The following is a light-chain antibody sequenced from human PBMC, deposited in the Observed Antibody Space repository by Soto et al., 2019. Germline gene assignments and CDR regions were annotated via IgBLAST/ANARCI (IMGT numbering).Light chain of an antibody. CDR3: QQYASTPSGT. CDR2: GAS. J-gene: IGKJ1*01. Sequence: IVLTQSPGTLSLSPGERATLSCRASQSVSSNYLAWYQQKHGQAPRLLIYGASSRATGIPDRFSGSGSGTDFILTISRLEPEDFAVYYCQQYASTPSGTFGQGTKVEIK. CDR1: QSVSSNY. V-gene: IGKV3-20*01.